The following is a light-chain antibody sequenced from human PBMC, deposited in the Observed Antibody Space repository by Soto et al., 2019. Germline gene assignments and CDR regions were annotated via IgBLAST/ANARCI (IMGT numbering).Light chain of an antibody. CDR3: QQYNNWWT. CDR2: GAS. CDR1: QSVRSS. J-gene: IGKJ1*01. V-gene: IGKV3-15*01. Sequence: EIMMTQSPATLSVSPGERATLSCRASQSVRSSLAWYQQKPGQAPRLLIYGASTRATGIPARFSGSGSGTEFTLTINSLQSEDFAVYYCQQYNNWWTFGQGTKVDNK.